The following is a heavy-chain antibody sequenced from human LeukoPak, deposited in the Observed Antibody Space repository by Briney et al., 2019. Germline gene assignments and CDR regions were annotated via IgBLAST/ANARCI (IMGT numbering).Heavy chain of an antibody. Sequence: SETLSLTCAVYGGSFSGYYWSWIRQPPGKGLEWIGEINHSGSTNYNLSLKSRVTISVDTSKNQFSLKLSSVTAADTAVYYCARGGKRSSGYLMVPFNWFDPWGQGTLVTVSS. CDR1: GGSFSGYY. D-gene: IGHD6-19*01. J-gene: IGHJ5*02. CDR3: ARGGKRSSGYLMVPFNWFDP. CDR2: INHSGST. V-gene: IGHV4-34*01.